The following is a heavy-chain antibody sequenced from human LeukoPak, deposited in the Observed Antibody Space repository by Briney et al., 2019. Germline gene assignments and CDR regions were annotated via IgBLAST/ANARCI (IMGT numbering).Heavy chain of an antibody. J-gene: IGHJ4*02. CDR3: ARHDVVPVIRRGFDF. D-gene: IGHD2-21*02. V-gene: IGHV4-59*08. CDR2: IFYTGTT. CDR1: GGSVSGYY. Sequence: PSETLSLTCTVSGGSVSGYYWSWIRQPPGKGLEYIGYIFYTGTTLYSPSLKTRVTMSVDTSENQFSLKLSSVTAADTAVDYCARHDVVPVIRRGFDFWGQGTLVTVSS.